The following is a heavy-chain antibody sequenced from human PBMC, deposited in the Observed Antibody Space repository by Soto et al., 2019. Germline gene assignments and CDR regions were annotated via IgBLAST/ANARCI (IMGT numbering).Heavy chain of an antibody. CDR3: VRHAQWLIRAY. CDR2: FYYSGST. J-gene: IGHJ4*02. D-gene: IGHD6-19*01. V-gene: IGHV4-39*01. CDR1: GDSIRNYY. Sequence: TCTVSGDSIRNYYWMWIRQPPGKGLEWIGIFYYSGSTYYNPSLKSRVTISVDTSKNQFSLKLSSVTAADTAVYYCVRHAQWLIRAYCGQGSLVTVSS.